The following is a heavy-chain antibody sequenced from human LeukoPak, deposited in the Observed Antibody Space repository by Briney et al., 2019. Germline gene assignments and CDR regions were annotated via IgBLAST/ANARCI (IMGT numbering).Heavy chain of an antibody. V-gene: IGHV4-59*01. CDR3: ARAYYSNPYYNYMDV. J-gene: IGHJ6*03. CDR1: GGSISYYY. Sequence: SETLSLTCTVSGGSISYYYWSWIRQPPGKGLQWIGYISYSGSTNYNPFLKSRVTISADTSKNQFSLKLSSVTAADTAVYYCARAYYSNPYYNYMDVWGKGATVTVSS. D-gene: IGHD4-11*01. CDR2: ISYSGST.